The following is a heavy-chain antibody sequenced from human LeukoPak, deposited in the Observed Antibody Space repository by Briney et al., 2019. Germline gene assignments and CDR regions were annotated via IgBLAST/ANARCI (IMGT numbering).Heavy chain of an antibody. CDR1: GFTFSRFG. CDR3: AVLSNLVGAQPDPYFDY. D-gene: IGHD1-26*01. Sequence: PGGSLRLSCAASGFTFSRFGMHWVRQAPGQGLEWVSFILYDGSEKYYADSVKGRFTISRDNAKNPLYLQMNSLRAEDTAVYYCAVLSNLVGAQPDPYFDYWGQGTLVTVSS. J-gene: IGHJ4*02. CDR2: ILYDGSEK. V-gene: IGHV3-30*02.